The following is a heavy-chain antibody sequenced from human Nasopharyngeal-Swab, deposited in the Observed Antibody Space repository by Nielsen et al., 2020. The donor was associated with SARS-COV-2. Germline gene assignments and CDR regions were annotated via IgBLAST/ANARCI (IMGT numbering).Heavy chain of an antibody. Sequence: GESLKISCAASGFIFSASAMHWVRQAPGKGLEWLGRIGDKDHNYATTYGASVKGRFTISRDDSKNTAFLQMDSLKTEDTALYYCTTDFHFDYWGQGTLVTVSS. V-gene: IGHV3-73*01. CDR1: GFIFSASA. CDR2: IGDKDHNYAT. CDR3: TTDFHFDY. J-gene: IGHJ4*02.